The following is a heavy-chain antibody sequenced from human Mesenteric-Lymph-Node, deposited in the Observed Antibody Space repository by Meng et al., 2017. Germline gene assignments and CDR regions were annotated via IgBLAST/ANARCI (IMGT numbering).Heavy chain of an antibody. D-gene: IGHD3-10*01. V-gene: IGHV3-23*01. CDR1: GFTFSSYA. CDR3: AKKNDFRFGELLLDY. J-gene: IGHJ4*02. Sequence: GGSLRLSCAASGFTFSSYAMSWARQAPGKGLEWVSAISGSGGSTYYADSVKGRFTISRDNSKNTLYLQMNSLRAEDTAVYYCAKKNDFRFGELLLDYWGQGTLVTVSS. CDR2: ISGSGGST.